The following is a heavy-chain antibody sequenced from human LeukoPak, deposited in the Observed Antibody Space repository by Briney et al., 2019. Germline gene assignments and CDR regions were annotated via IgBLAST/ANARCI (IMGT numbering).Heavy chain of an antibody. CDR3: ARGQEKYYYDSSGYYLDY. D-gene: IGHD3-22*01. V-gene: IGHV1-2*02. J-gene: IGHJ4*02. CDR2: INPNSGGT. Sequence: ASVTVSCKASGYTFTGYYMHWMRQAPGQGLEWMGWINPNSGGTNYAQKFQGRVTMTRDTSISTAYMELSRLRSDDTAVYYCARGQEKYYYDSSGYYLDYWGQGTLVTVSS. CDR1: GYTFTGYY.